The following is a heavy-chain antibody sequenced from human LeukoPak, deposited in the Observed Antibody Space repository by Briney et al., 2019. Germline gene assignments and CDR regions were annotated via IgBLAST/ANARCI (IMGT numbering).Heavy chain of an antibody. CDR1: GFIFTKYD. CDR3: ARETKDGVFFDY. Sequence: ASVKVSCKTSGFIFTKYDISWVRQAPGQGPEWMGWITPYNGNAQSAPKFEGRVTMTTDTSASTAYLELRGLKSDDTAVYYCARETKDGVFFDYWGQGTLVIVSS. J-gene: IGHJ4*02. D-gene: IGHD6-13*01. CDR2: ITPYNGNA. V-gene: IGHV1-18*01.